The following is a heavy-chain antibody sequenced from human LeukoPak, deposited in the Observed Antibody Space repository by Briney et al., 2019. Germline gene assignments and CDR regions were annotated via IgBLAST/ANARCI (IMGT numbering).Heavy chain of an antibody. D-gene: IGHD4-23*01. J-gene: IGHJ4*02. V-gene: IGHV3-43*02. CDR3: AKGVYGISFTFDY. CDR1: GFTFDDYS. Sequence: GGSLRLSCVASGFTFDDYSMHWVRQLPGKGLEWVSLISGDGVTTYYADSVTGRATISRDNGKNSLSLQMNSLKSEDTAFYYCAKGVYGISFTFDYWGRGTLVTVSS. CDR2: ISGDGVTT.